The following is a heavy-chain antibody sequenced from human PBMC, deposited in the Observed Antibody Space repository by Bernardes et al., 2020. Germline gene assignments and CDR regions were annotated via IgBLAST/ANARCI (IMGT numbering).Heavy chain of an antibody. V-gene: IGHV4-34*01. CDR1: GGSFSGYY. CDR2: INHSGST. Sequence: EALSLTCAVYGGSFSGYYWSWIRQPPGKGLEWIGEINHSGSTKYNPSLKSRVTISIDTSKNQFSLKLSSVTAADTAVYYCAREQWLALDNWFDPWGQGTLVTVSS. CDR3: AREQWLALDNWFDP. J-gene: IGHJ5*02. D-gene: IGHD6-19*01.